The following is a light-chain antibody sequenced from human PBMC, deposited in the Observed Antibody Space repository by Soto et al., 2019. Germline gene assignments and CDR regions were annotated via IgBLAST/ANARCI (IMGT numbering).Light chain of an antibody. Sequence: DIQMTQFPSALSASGGDRVTITCRASQNLHTWLAWYHHKPGKAPQLLIYDVSVSERGVPSRFSGSGSATEFTLTISGLQFDDFATYYCQQYNTYWTFGRGTNVDIX. V-gene: IGKV1-5*01. CDR1: QNLHTW. J-gene: IGKJ1*01. CDR2: DVS. CDR3: QQYNTYWT.